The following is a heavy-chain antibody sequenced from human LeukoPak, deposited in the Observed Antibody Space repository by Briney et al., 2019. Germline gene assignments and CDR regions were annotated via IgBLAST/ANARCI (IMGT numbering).Heavy chain of an antibody. Sequence: SSAACGGCFKVSYWTGTRQPPGKGLEWIGEINHSGSTNYNPSLKSRVTISVDTSKNQFSLKLTSVTAADSAVYYCARNFCTGGSCYINDDWGQGTLVTVSS. J-gene: IGHJ4*02. CDR3: ARNFCTGGSCYINDD. V-gene: IGHV4-34*01. D-gene: IGHD2-15*01. CDR2: INHSGST. CDR1: GGCFKVSY.